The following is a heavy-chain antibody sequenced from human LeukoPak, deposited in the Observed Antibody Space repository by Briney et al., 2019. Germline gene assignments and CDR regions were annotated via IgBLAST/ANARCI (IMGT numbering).Heavy chain of an antibody. D-gene: IGHD6-13*01. V-gene: IGHV4-59*01. J-gene: IGHJ4*02. CDR1: GGSISSYY. CDR3: ARVPRTYRVSWYYFDY. CDR2: IYYSGST. Sequence: SETLSLTCTVSGGSISSYYWSWIRQPPGKGPEWIGYIYYSGSTNYNPSLKSRVTISVDTSKNQFSLKLSSVTAADTAVYYCARVPRTYRVSWYYFDYWGQGTLVTVSS.